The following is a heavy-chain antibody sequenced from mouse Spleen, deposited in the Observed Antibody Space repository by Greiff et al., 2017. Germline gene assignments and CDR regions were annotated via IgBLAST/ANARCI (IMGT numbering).Heavy chain of an antibody. J-gene: IGHJ2*01. Sequence: QVQLQQSGAELVRPGASVTLSCKASGYTFTDYEMHWVKQTPVHGLEWIGAIDPDTGGTAYNQKFKGKAILTADKSSSTAYMELRSLTSEDSAVYYCTRVLITTVVAQFDYWGQGTTLTVSS. CDR3: TRVLITTVVAQFDY. D-gene: IGHD1-1*01. CDR2: IDPDTGGT. CDR1: GYTFTDYE. V-gene: IGHV1-15*01.